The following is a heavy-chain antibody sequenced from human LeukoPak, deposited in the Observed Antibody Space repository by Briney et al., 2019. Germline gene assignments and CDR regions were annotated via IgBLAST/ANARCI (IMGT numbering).Heavy chain of an antibody. CDR2: IYYSGST. CDR3: ASQNRIAVVGA. J-gene: IGHJ4*02. Sequence: SETLSLTCTVSGGSISSYYWSWIRQPPGKGLEWIGYIYYSGSTNYNPSLKSRVNISVDTSKNQFSLKLSSVTAADTAVYYCASQNRIAVVGAWGQGTLVSVSS. D-gene: IGHD6-19*01. CDR1: GGSISSYY. V-gene: IGHV4-59*01.